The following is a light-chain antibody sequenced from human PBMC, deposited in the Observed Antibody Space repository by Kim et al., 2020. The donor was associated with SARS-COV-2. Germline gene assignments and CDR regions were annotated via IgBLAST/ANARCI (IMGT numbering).Light chain of an antibody. Sequence: EIVLTQSPGTLSLSPRERATLSCRASQSIPSNYLTWYQQKPGQAPRVLIYGASSRATAIPDRFSGSGSGTDFTLTISRLEPEDFAVYYFQHLINSVFTFTFGPGTKVDIK. CDR2: GAS. CDR3: QHLINSVFTFT. V-gene: IGKV3-20*01. J-gene: IGKJ3*01. CDR1: QSIPSNY.